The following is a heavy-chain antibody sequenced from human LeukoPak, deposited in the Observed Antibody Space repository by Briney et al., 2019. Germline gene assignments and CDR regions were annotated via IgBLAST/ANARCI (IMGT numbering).Heavy chain of an antibody. CDR1: GGTFSSYA. D-gene: IGHD3-16*01. V-gene: IGHV1-69*05. J-gene: IGHJ3*02. CDR3: AREGRSYDYVWGSHDPKRGAFDI. Sequence: SVKVSCKASGGTFSSYAISWVRQAPGQGLEWMGGIIPIFGTANYAQKFQGRVTITTDESTSTAYMELSSLGSEDTAVYYCAREGRSYDYVWGSHDPKRGAFDIWGQGTMVTVSS. CDR2: IIPIFGTA.